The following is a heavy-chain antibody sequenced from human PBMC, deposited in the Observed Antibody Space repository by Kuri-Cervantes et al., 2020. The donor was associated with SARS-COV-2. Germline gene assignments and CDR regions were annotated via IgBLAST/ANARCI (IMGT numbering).Heavy chain of an antibody. CDR1: GYTFTSYG. CDR3: ARDVRYYDRDDYYYGMDV. D-gene: IGHD3-10*02. V-gene: IGHV1-69*13. J-gene: IGHJ6*02. Sequence: SVKVSCKASGYTFTSYGISWVRQAPGQGLEWMGGIIPIFGTANYAQKFQGRVTITADESTSTAYMELSSLRSEDTAVYYCARDVRYYDRDDYYYGMDVWGQGTTVTVSS. CDR2: IIPIFGTA.